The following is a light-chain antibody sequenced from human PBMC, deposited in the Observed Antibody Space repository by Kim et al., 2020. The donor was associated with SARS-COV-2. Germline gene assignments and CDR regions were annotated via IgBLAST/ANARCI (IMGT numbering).Light chain of an antibody. V-gene: IGLV3-1*01. Sequence: VSPGQTASINCSGDKLGDKFVCWYQQKPGQSPVLVIYQDSKRPSGIPERFSGSNSGNTATLTISGTQAMDEADYYCQAWDSSTAVFGGGTQLTVL. CDR1: KLGDKF. CDR3: QAWDSSTAV. J-gene: IGLJ3*02. CDR2: QDS.